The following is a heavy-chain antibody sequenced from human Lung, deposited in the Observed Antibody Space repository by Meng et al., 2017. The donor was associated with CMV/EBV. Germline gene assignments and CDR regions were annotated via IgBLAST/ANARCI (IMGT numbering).Heavy chain of an antibody. V-gene: IGHV3-30*04. CDR1: GFTFSSYA. J-gene: IGHJ3*02. Sequence: SXKISXAASGFTFSSYAMHWVRQAPGKGLEWVAVISYDGSNKYYADSVKGRFTISRDNSKNTLYLQMNSLRAEDTAVYYCARDLSFSGWYRNAFDIWGQGTMVTVSS. CDR3: ARDLSFSGWYRNAFDI. D-gene: IGHD6-19*01. CDR2: ISYDGSNK.